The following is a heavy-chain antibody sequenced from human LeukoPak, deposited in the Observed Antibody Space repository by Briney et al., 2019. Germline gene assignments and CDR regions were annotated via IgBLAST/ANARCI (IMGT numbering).Heavy chain of an antibody. V-gene: IGHV3-23*01. Sequence: GGSLRLSCAASGFTFSDFAMSWVRQAPGKGLQWVSSITSTGGNTYYTDSVKGRFTISRDNSKNTLYLQVNRLRAEDTAVFYCARDIQGSFNYWGQGTLVTVSS. CDR3: ARDIQGSFNY. CDR2: ITSTGGNT. J-gene: IGHJ4*02. CDR1: GFTFSDFA.